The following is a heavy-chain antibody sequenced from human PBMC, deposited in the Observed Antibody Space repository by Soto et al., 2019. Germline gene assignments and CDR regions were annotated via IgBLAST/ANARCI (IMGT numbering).Heavy chain of an antibody. CDR3: AAEVPNLEWLLEDYYYGMDV. Sequence: SVKVSCKASGFTFTSSAVQWVRQARGQRVEWIGWIVVGSGNTNYAQKFQERVTITRDMSTSTAYTELSSLRSEDTAVYYCAAEVPNLEWLLEDYYYGMDVWGQGTTVTVSS. CDR1: GFTFTSSA. CDR2: IVVGSGNT. V-gene: IGHV1-58*01. J-gene: IGHJ6*02. D-gene: IGHD3-3*01.